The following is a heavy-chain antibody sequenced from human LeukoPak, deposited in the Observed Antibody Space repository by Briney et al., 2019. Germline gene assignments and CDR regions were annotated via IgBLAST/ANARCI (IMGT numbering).Heavy chain of an antibody. V-gene: IGHV3-23*01. CDR2: ISGSGGST. J-gene: IGHJ4*02. D-gene: IGHD6-6*01. CDR1: GFTFSSYS. Sequence: GGSLRLSCAASGFTFSSYSMSWVRQAPGKGLEWVSAISGSGGSTYYADSVKGRFTISRDNSKNTLYLQMNSLRAEDTAVYYCAKSIRIAARPRGFDYWGQGTLVTVSS. CDR3: AKSIRIAARPRGFDY.